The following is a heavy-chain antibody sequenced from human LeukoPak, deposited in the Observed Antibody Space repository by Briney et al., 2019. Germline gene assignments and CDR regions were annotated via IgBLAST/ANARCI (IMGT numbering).Heavy chain of an antibody. CDR2: ISYDGSNK. D-gene: IGHD5-18*01. J-gene: IGHJ4*02. CDR1: GFTFSSYG. V-gene: IGHV3-30*18. Sequence: GRSLRLSCAASGFTFSSYGMHWVRQAPGKGLEWVAVISYDGSNKYYADSVKGRFTISRDNSKNTLYLQMNSLRAEDTAVYYCAKDRSGYSCGTSLDYWGQGTLVTVSS. CDR3: AKDRSGYSCGTSLDY.